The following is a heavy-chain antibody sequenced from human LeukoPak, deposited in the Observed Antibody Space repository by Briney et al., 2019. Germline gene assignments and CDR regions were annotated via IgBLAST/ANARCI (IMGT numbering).Heavy chain of an antibody. V-gene: IGHV1-8*01. CDR1: GYTFTSYD. CDR2: MNPNSGNT. CDR3: ARSDGYNLIPYSTPSRPPVDP. J-gene: IGHJ5*02. D-gene: IGHD5-24*01. Sequence: ASVKVSCKASGYTFTSYDINWVRQATGQGLEWMGWMNPNSGNTGYAQKFQGRVTMTRNTSISTAYMELSSLRSEDTAVYYCARSDGYNLIPYSTPSRPPVDPWGQGTLVTASS.